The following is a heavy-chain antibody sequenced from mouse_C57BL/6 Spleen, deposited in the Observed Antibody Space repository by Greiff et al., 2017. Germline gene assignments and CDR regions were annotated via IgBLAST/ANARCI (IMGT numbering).Heavy chain of an antibody. V-gene: IGHV1-82*01. CDR2: IYPGDGDT. J-gene: IGHJ3*01. D-gene: IGHD1-1*01. CDR3: YGSSYGWFAY. Sequence: VQLQQSGPELVKPGASVKISCKASGYAFSSSWMTWVKQRPGKGLEWIGRIYPGDGDTNYNGKFKGKATLTADKSSSTAYMQLSSLTSEDSAVYFCYGSSYGWFAYWGQGTLVTVSA. CDR1: GYAFSSSW.